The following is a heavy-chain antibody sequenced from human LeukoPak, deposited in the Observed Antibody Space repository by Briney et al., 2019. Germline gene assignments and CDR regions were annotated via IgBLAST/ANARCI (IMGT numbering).Heavy chain of an antibody. CDR3: ARANLGATSRNWFDP. V-gene: IGHV3-23*01. CDR2: ISGSGTST. CDR1: GFIFSSYA. D-gene: IGHD1-26*01. Sequence: AGGSLRLSCAASGFIFSSYAMTWVRQAPGRGLEWVSVISGSGTSTYHADSVKGRFTISRDNAKNSLYLQMNSLRAEDTAVYYCARANLGATSRNWFDPWGQGTLVTVSS. J-gene: IGHJ5*02.